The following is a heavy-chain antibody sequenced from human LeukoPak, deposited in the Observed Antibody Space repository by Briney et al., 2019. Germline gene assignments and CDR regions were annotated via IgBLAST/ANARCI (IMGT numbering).Heavy chain of an antibody. Sequence: PGGSLRLSCAASGFTFSRYAMSWVRQAPGKGLEWVSGISGSGGSTYYADSVMGRFTISRDNSKNTLYLQMNSLRAEDTAVYYCARDARGSWYFDLWGRGTLVTVSS. D-gene: IGHD3-10*01. J-gene: IGHJ2*01. V-gene: IGHV3-23*01. CDR2: ISGSGGST. CDR3: ARDARGSWYFDL. CDR1: GFTFSRYA.